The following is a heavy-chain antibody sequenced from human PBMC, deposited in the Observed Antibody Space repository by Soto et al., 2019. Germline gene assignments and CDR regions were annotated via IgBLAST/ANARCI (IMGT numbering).Heavy chain of an antibody. V-gene: IGHV4-59*01. CDR1: GGSISSYY. CDR3: ARVGRGDCSSTSCYVDWFDP. CDR2: IYYSGST. D-gene: IGHD2-2*01. Sequence: SETLSLTCTVSGGSISSYYWSWIRQPPGKGLEWIGYIYYSGSTNYNPSLKSRVTISVDTSKNQFSLKLSFVTAADTAVYYCARVGRGDCSSTSCYVDWFDPWGQGALVTVSS. J-gene: IGHJ5*02.